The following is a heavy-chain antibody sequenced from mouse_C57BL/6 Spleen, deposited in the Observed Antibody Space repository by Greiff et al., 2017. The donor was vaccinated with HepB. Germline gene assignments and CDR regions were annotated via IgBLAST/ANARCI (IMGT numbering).Heavy chain of an antibody. Sequence: QVQLQQSGAELVRPGASVKLSCKASGYTFTDYYINWVKQRPGQGLEWIARIYPGSGNTYYNEKFKGKATLTAEKSSSTAYMQLSSLTSEDSAVYFCAREGVTTRFDYWGQGTTLTVSS. J-gene: IGHJ2*01. CDR1: GYTFTDYY. V-gene: IGHV1-76*01. D-gene: IGHD2-2*01. CDR3: AREGVTTRFDY. CDR2: IYPGSGNT.